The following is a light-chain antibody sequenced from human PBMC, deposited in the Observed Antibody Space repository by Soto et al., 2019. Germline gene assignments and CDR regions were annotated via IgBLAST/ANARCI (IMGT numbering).Light chain of an antibody. Sequence: DIQLTQSPSSLSASVGDRVTITCRASQGISSYLAWYQQKPGKAPKLLIYKASTLKSGVPSRFSGSGSGTEFTLTISSLQPDDFATYYCQHYNSYSEAFGQGTRWIS. CDR1: QGISSY. CDR3: QHYNSYSEA. V-gene: IGKV1-5*03. J-gene: IGKJ1*01. CDR2: KAS.